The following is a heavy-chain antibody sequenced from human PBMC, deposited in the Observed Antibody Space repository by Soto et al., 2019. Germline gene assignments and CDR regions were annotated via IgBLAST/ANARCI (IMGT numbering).Heavy chain of an antibody. Sequence: GGSLRLSCAASGFTFSSYAMSWVRQAPGKGLEWVSAISGSGGSTYYADSVKGRFTISRDNSKNTLYLQMNSLRAEDTAVYYCAKRLAVAGSRGAYFDYWGQGTLVTVSS. V-gene: IGHV3-23*01. CDR1: GFTFSSYA. D-gene: IGHD6-19*01. J-gene: IGHJ4*02. CDR2: ISGSGGST. CDR3: AKRLAVAGSRGAYFDY.